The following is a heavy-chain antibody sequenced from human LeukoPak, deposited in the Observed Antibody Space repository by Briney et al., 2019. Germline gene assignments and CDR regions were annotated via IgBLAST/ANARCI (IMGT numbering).Heavy chain of an antibody. CDR3: AGAPPDYGGYTNDY. CDR2: ISGSSSRI. J-gene: IGHJ4*02. CDR1: GFSFSSYS. V-gene: IGHV3-48*01. D-gene: IGHD4-23*01. Sequence: GGSLRLSCAASGFSFSSYSMNWVRQAPGKGLEWVSYISGSSSRIYYADSVKGRFTISRDNAKTSLYLQMNSLRAEDTAVYYCAGAPPDYGGYTNDYWGQGTLVTVSS.